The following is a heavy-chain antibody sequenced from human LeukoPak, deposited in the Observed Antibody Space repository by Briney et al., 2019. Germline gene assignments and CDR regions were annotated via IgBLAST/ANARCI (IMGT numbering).Heavy chain of an antibody. CDR3: ARSGRGYEDAFDI. V-gene: IGHV3-21*01. CDR1: RFTFYSYT. Sequence: PGGSLRLSCAASRFTFYSYTMNWVRQAPGKGLEWVSSITSSSSYIYYADSVKGRFIISRDNAKTSLYLRMNSLRAEDTAVYYCARSGRGYEDAFDIWGQGTMVTVSS. CDR2: ITSSSSYI. D-gene: IGHD5-12*01. J-gene: IGHJ3*02.